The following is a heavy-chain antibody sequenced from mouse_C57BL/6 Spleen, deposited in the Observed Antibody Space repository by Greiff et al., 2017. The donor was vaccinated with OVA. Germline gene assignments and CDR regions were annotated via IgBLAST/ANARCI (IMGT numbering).Heavy chain of an antibody. CDR2: ISYDGSN. D-gene: IGHD1-1*01. CDR3: ARDYYYGSSWFAY. Sequence: EVKLQESGPGLVKPSQSLSLTCSVPGYSITSGYYWNWIRQFPGNKLEWMGYISYDGSNNYNPSLKNRISITRDTSKNQFFLKLNSVTTEDTATYYCARDYYYGSSWFAYWGQGTLVTVSA. CDR1: GYSITSGYY. J-gene: IGHJ3*01. V-gene: IGHV3-6*01.